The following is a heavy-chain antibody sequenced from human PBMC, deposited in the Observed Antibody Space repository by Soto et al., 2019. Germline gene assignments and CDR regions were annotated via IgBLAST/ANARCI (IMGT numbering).Heavy chain of an antibody. J-gene: IGHJ4*02. V-gene: IGHV3-11*01. CDR3: ARASPMAVADHFDY. CDR2: LSSSGNTI. Sequence: GGSLRLSCAASEFTFSDYYMSWIRQAPGKGLEWVSYLSSSGNTIYYADSVKGRFTISRDNAKNSLYLQMNSLRAEDTAVYYCARASPMAVADHFDYWGQGTLVTVSS. CDR1: EFTFSDYY. D-gene: IGHD6-19*01.